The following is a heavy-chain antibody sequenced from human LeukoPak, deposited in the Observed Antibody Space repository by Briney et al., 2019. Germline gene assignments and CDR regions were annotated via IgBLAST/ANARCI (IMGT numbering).Heavy chain of an antibody. V-gene: IGHV3-21*01. CDR3: ATSGGFVLPNAITGNWYMDV. CDR2: ITSAGGYT. CDR1: GFTFSDYS. J-gene: IGHJ6*03. Sequence: GGSLRLSCGASGFTFSDYSMNWVRQAPGKGLEWVASITSAGGYTYYADSVKGRFTISRDNAQNSRFLQMNSLRAEDTAVYFCATSGGFVLPNAITGNWYMDVWGRGTSVTVSS. D-gene: IGHD2-2*01.